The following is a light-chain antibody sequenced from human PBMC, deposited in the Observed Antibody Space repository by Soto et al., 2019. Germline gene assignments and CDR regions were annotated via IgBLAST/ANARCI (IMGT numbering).Light chain of an antibody. V-gene: IGLV2-8*01. CDR1: SSDVGFYNF. J-gene: IGLJ1*01. CDR2: EVT. Sequence: QSALTQPPSASGSPGQSLTISCTGTSSDVGFYNFVSWYQQRPGKAPKLVIYEVTKRPSGVPDRFSGSKSGSTASLTVSGLQADDEADYYCVSYTARSSDAFGTGTKVTVL. CDR3: VSYTARSSDA.